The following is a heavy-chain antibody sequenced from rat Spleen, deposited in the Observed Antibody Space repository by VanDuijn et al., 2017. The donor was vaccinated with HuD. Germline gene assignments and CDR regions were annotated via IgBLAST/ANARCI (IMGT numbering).Heavy chain of an antibody. CDR2: ISTGGDNT. CDR1: GFTFNKHD. Sequence: EVQLVESGGGSVQPGRSLKLSCAASGFTFNKHDMAWVRQAPTKGLEWIASISTGGDNTYFRDSVKGRFTLSRDNAKNTQSLQMDSLRSEDTAIYYCTRGYVMDAWGQGASVTVSS. J-gene: IGHJ4*01. V-gene: IGHV5S13*01. CDR3: TRGYVMDA.